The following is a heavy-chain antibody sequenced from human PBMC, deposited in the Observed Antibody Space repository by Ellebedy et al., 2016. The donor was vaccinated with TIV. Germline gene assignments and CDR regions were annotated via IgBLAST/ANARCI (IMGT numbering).Heavy chain of an antibody. V-gene: IGHV3-30*18. CDR2: ISYDGSNK. D-gene: IGHD2-2*01. J-gene: IGHJ6*02. CDR1: GFTFSSYG. CDR3: AKALVVPAANRYYYYYGMDV. Sequence: GESLKISXAASGFTFSSYGMHWVRQAPGKGLEWVAVISYDGSNKYYADSVKGRITISRDNSKNTLYLQMNSLRAEDTAVYYCAKALVVPAANRYYYYYGMDVWGQGTTVTVSS.